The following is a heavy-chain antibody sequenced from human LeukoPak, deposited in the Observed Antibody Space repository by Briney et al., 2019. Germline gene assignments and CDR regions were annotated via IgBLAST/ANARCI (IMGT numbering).Heavy chain of an antibody. Sequence: ASVKVSCKASGYTFTSYYMHWVRQAPGQGLEWMGWINPNSGGTNYAQKFQGRVTMTRDTSISTAYMELSRLRSDDTAVHYCARHCGGDCYFWAFDIWGQGTMVTVPS. D-gene: IGHD2-21*02. J-gene: IGHJ3*02. CDR2: INPNSGGT. V-gene: IGHV1-2*02. CDR3: ARHCGGDCYFWAFDI. CDR1: GYTFTSYY.